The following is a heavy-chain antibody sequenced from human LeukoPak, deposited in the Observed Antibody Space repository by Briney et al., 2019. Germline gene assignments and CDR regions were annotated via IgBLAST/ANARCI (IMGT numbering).Heavy chain of an antibody. V-gene: IGHV3-7*01. Sequence: GGSLRLSCAASGFTFSTYWMTWVRQAPGKGLEWVANIMEDGSREYYVDSVKGRFTISRDNAKNSLYRQMDSLTAEDTAVYYCARDSPGYGAYVSWGQGTLVPVSS. D-gene: IGHD5-12*01. CDR3: ARDSPGYGAYVS. CDR2: IMEDGSRE. J-gene: IGHJ1*01. CDR1: GFTFSTYW.